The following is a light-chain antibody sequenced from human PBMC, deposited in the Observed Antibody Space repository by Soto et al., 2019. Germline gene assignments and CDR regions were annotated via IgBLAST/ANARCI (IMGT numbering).Light chain of an antibody. CDR2: EVS. V-gene: IGLV2-14*01. CDR1: SSDVGGYNY. J-gene: IGLJ1*01. Sequence: QSALAQPASVSVSPGQSITISCTGTSSDVGGYNYVSWYQQHPGKAPKLMIYEVSNRPSGVSNRFSGSKSGNTASLTISGLQAEDEADYYCSSYTSSNTRYVFGTGTKVTVL. CDR3: SSYTSSNTRYV.